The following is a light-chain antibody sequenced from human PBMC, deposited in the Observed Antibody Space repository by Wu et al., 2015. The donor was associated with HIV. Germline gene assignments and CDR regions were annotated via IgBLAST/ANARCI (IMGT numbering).Light chain of an antibody. CDR2: AAS. CDR1: QGIDFY. J-gene: IGKJ1*01. CDR3: QQHKTYPRT. V-gene: IGKV1-9*01. Sequence: DIQLTQSPSFLSASVGDRVTITCRVSQGIDFYLAWYQQKSGEAPQLLVYAASTLQSGVPSRFSGSGSGTEFTLTISSLQPEDFATYYCQQHKTYPRTFGQGTRVDIE.